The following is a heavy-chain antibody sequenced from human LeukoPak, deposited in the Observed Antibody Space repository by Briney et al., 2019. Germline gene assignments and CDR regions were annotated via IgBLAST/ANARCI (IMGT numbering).Heavy chain of an antibody. CDR3: ARALVRGGYFDY. Sequence: PGGSLRLSCAASGFTFSSYSMNWVRQAPGKGLEWVSSISSSSSYIYYADSVKGRFTISRDNAKNSLYLQMNSLRAEDTAVYYCARALVRGGYFDYWGQGTLVTVSP. CDR1: GFTFSSYS. D-gene: IGHD3-10*01. J-gene: IGHJ4*02. CDR2: ISSSSSYI. V-gene: IGHV3-21*01.